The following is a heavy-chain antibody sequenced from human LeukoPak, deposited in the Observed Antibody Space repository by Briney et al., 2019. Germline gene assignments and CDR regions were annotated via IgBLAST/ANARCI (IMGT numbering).Heavy chain of an antibody. CDR2: IKQDGSEK. Sequence: GGSLRLSCAASGFTFSSYSMNWVRQAPGKGLEWVANIKQDGSEKYYVDSVKGRFTISRDNAKNSLYLQMNSLRAEDTAVYYCASASLGDEWELLSDAFDIWGQGTMVTVSS. CDR3: ASASLGDEWELLSDAFDI. V-gene: IGHV3-7*01. D-gene: IGHD1-26*01. CDR1: GFTFSSYS. J-gene: IGHJ3*02.